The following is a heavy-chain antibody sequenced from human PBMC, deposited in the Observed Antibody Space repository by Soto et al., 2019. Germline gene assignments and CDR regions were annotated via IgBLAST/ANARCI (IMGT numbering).Heavy chain of an antibody. Sequence: SETLSLTCTVSGGSISNRSYYWGWIRQPPGKGLEWIGSIYYSGSTYFNPSLKSRITISVDTPNNQFFLTLSSVTAPDTAVYYCASHDYNNYGQRIDSWGQGNLVTVSS. J-gene: IGHJ4*02. V-gene: IGHV4-39*01. CDR2: IYYSGST. D-gene: IGHD4-4*01. CDR1: GGSISNRSYY. CDR3: ASHDYNNYGQRIDS.